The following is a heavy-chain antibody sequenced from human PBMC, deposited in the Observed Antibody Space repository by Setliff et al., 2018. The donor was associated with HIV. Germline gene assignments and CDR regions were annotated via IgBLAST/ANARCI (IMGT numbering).Heavy chain of an antibody. CDR1: GYTFTSYY. J-gene: IGHJ3*02. D-gene: IGHD2-2*02. Sequence: WASVKVSCKASGYTFTSYYMHWVRQAPGQGLEWMGMVYPSDGSTSYAQKFQGRVTMTRDTSTSTIYMELNSLTSEDTAVYYCARGNTAFDIWGQGAMVTVSS. CDR3: ARGNTAFDI. V-gene: IGHV1-46*01. CDR2: VYPSDGST.